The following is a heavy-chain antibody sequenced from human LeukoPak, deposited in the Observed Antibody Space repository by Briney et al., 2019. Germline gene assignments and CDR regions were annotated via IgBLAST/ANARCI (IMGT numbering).Heavy chain of an antibody. D-gene: IGHD4-23*01. CDR1: GFTFSSYG. J-gene: IGHJ4*02. CDR2: IWYDGSNK. V-gene: IGHV3-33*01. CDR3: ARGPVNGGLRPYFDH. Sequence: GGSLRLSCAASGFTFSSYGMHWVRQAPGKGLEWVAVIWYDGSNKYYADSVKGRFTISRDNSKNTLYLQMNSLRAEDTAVYYCARGPVNGGLRPYFDHWGQGTLVTVSS.